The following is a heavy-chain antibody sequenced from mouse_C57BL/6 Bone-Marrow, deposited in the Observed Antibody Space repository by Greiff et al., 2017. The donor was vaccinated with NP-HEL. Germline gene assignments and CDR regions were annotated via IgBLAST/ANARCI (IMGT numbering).Heavy chain of an antibody. CDR2: INPYNGGT. V-gene: IGHV1-19*01. Sequence: EVMLVESGPVLVKPGASVKMSCKASGYTFTDYYMNWVKQSHGKSLEWIGVINPYNGGTSYNQKFKGKATLTVDKSSSTAYMELNSLTSEDSAVYYCAVYYYGKWGQGTTLTVSS. D-gene: IGHD1-1*01. CDR1: GYTFTDYY. J-gene: IGHJ2*01. CDR3: AVYYYGK.